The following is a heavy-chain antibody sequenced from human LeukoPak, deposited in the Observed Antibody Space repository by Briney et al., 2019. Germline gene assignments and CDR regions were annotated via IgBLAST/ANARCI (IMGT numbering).Heavy chain of an antibody. CDR2: INYTGST. CDR3: ARVAGYLPTRWFDP. Sequence: PSDTLSLTCAVYGGSFSGFYWSWIRHVPGKGLEWIGEINYTGSTSYNPSLKSRVTISVDTSQNQFFLLLTSVTAADTAVYYCARVAGYLPTRWFDPWGQGTHVTVSS. V-gene: IGHV4-34*01. J-gene: IGHJ5*02. CDR1: GGSFSGFY. D-gene: IGHD6-25*01.